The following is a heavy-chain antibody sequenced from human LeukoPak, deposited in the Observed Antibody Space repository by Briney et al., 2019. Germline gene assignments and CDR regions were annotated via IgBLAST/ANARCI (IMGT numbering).Heavy chain of an antibody. CDR3: ARRNILTEGEAFDI. V-gene: IGHV4-59*08. D-gene: IGHD3-9*01. CDR2: IYNSGST. CDR1: RGSISTYY. Sequence: SETLSLTCTVSRGSISTYYWSWIRQPPGQGLEWIGYIYNSGSTNYNPSLRSRVTISVDASKNQFSLKLNSVTAADTAVYYCARRNILTEGEAFDIWGQGTLVTVSS. J-gene: IGHJ3*02.